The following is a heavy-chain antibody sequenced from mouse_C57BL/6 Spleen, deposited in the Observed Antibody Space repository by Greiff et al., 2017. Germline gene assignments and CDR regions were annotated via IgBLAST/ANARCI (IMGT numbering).Heavy chain of an antibody. CDR2: IAPSDSYT. CDR1: GYTFPSYW. CDR3: ASFLHYECVVGYIDY. V-gene: IGHV1-69*02. Sequence: QVQLQQPGAELVKPGASVKLSCKASGYTFPSYWMHWVKQRPVRGLEWIGRIAPSDSYTNYNQTFQGKATLTVATSYSTAYMQLSSLTSEVSAFYYFASFLHYECVVGYIDYWGQGTTLTVSS. J-gene: IGHJ2*01. D-gene: IGHD2-4*01.